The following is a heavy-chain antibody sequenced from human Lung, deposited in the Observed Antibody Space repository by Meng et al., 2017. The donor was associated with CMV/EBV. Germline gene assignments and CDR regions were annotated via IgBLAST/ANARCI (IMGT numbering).Heavy chain of an antibody. CDR1: GYTFTNYG. D-gene: IGHD1-26*01. V-gene: IGHV1-18*01. J-gene: IGHJ4*02. Sequence: QAQLRQAGGKVKKPGASLTVSCKASGYTFTNYGITWVRQAPGQGLEWMGWINAYNGDTNYAQTLQGRVTMTTDTSPSTAYMELRSLRSDDTAVYYCARVEVGITSGDYCGQGTLVTVSS. CDR3: ARVEVGITSGDY. CDR2: INAYNGDT.